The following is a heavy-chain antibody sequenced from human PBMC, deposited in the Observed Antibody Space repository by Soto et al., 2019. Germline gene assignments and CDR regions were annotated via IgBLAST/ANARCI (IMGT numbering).Heavy chain of an antibody. J-gene: IGHJ6*02. CDR2: ISYDGSNK. Sequence: PGGSLRLSCAASGFTFSSYGMHWVRQAPGKGLEWVAVISYDGSNKYYADSVKGRFTISRDNSKNTLYLQMNSLRAEDTAVYYCAKAVATIPWGMDVWGQGTTVTVSS. V-gene: IGHV3-30*18. D-gene: IGHD5-12*01. CDR3: AKAVATIPWGMDV. CDR1: GFTFSSYG.